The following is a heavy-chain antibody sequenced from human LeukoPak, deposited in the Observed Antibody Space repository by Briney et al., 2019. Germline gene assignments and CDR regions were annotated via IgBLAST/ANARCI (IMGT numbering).Heavy chain of an antibody. CDR3: AKVRDYYYGMDV. V-gene: IGHV1-69*13. CDR1: GGTFSSYA. CDR2: IIPIFGTA. J-gene: IGHJ6*02. Sequence: SVKVSCKASGGTFSSYAISWVRQAPGQGLEWMGGIIPIFGTANYAQKFQGRVTITADESTSTAYMELSSLRSEDTAVYYCAKVRDYYYGMDVWGQGTTVTVSS.